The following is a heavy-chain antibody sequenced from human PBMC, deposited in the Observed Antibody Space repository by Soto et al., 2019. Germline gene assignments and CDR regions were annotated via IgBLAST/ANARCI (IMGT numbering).Heavy chain of an antibody. J-gene: IGHJ6*02. CDR2: INHSGST. Sequence: SETLSLSCAVYGGSFSGYYWSWIRQPPGKGLEWIGEINHSGSTNYNPSLKSRVTISVDTSKNQFSLKLSSVTAADTAVYYCATLPNKAVTGLGGMDVWGQGTTVTVSS. D-gene: IGHD6-19*01. CDR3: ATLPNKAVTGLGGMDV. CDR1: GGSFSGYY. V-gene: IGHV4-34*01.